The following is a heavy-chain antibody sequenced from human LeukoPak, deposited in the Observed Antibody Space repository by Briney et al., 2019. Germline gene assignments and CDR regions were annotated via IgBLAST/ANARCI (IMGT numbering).Heavy chain of an antibody. Sequence: GASVKVSCKASGYTFTGYYMHWVRQAPGQGLEWMGWISAYNGNTNYAQKLQGRVTMTTDTSTSTAYMELRSLRSDDTAVYYCARDSGYCSSTSCYDEAFDYWGQGTLVTVSS. CDR1: GYTFTGYY. CDR2: ISAYNGNT. D-gene: IGHD2-2*01. V-gene: IGHV1-18*04. J-gene: IGHJ4*02. CDR3: ARDSGYCSSTSCYDEAFDY.